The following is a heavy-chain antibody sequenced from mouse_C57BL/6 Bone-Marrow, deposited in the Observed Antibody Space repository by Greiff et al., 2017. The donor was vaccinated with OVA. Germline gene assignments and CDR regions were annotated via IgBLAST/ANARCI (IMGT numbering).Heavy chain of an antibody. D-gene: IGHD1-1*01. V-gene: IGHV1-50*01. CDR3: ARPFTTVPYYFDY. CDR2: IDPSDSYT. Sequence: VQLQQPGAELVKPGASVKLSCKASGYTFTSYWMQWVKQRPGQGLEWIGEIDPSDSYTNYNQKFKGKATLTVDTSSSTAYMQLSSLTSEDSAVYYYARPFTTVPYYFDYWGQGTTLTVSS. CDR1: GYTFTSYW. J-gene: IGHJ2*01.